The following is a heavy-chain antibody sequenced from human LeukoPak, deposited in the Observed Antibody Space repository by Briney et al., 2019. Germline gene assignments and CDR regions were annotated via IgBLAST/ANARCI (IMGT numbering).Heavy chain of an antibody. J-gene: IGHJ4*02. CDR1: GFSFSSHW. CDR2: INQDGRES. Sequence: GGSLRLSCAASGFSFSSHWMSWVRQAPGKGLEWVANINQDGRESQYVDSVKGRFTISRDNAKNSLYLQMNSLRAEDTAVYYCAKVASWELLGGYFDYWGQGTLVTVSS. D-gene: IGHD1-26*01. CDR3: AKVASWELLGGYFDY. V-gene: IGHV3-7*03.